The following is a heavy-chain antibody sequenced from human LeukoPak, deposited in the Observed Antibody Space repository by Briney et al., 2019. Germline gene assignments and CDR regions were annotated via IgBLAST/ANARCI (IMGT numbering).Heavy chain of an antibody. J-gene: IGHJ5*02. CDR2: ISSSGTYT. Sequence: GGSLRLSCVASGFDFSSFNMNWVRQAPGKGLEWVSSISSSGTYTYFADSLRGRVSISRDNAKNMLYLQMNSLRAEDTAVYYCARVSGDEGSWYISEVYNWFDPWGQGTLVTVSS. D-gene: IGHD6-13*01. V-gene: IGHV3-21*01. CDR1: GFDFSSFN. CDR3: ARVSGDEGSWYISEVYNWFDP.